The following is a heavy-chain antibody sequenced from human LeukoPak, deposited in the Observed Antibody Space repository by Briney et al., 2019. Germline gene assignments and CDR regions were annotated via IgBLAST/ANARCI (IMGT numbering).Heavy chain of an antibody. D-gene: IGHD6-13*01. J-gene: IGHJ4*02. V-gene: IGHV1-69*01. CDR3: AKDIAAAGPPHLDY. CDR2: IIPIFGTA. CDR1: GGTFSSYA. Sequence: ASVKVSCKASGGTFSSYAISWVRQAPGQGLEWMGGIIPIFGTANYAQKFQGGVTITADESTSTAYMELSSLRAEDTALYYCAKDIAAAGPPHLDYWGQGTLVTVSS.